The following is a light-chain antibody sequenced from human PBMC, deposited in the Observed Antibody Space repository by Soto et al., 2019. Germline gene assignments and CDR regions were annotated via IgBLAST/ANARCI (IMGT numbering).Light chain of an antibody. Sequence: AIRMTQSPSSLSASTGDRVTITCRASQGISSYLAWYQQKPGKAPKLLIYAASTLQSGVPSRISGSGSGTDFTLTISCLQSEDFATYYCQQYYSYPKTFGQATTVEIK. V-gene: IGKV1-8*01. CDR3: QQYYSYPKT. J-gene: IGKJ1*01. CDR2: AAS. CDR1: QGISSY.